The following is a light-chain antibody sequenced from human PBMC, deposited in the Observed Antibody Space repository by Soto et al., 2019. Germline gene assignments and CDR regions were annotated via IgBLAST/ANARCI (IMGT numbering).Light chain of an antibody. Sequence: QSALTQPASVSGSPGQSITISGTGTSSDVGGYKYVSWYQQHPDKAPKLIIFEVSNRPSGISSRFSGSKSGNTASLTISGLQAEDEADYYCASYTSSSTSVIFGRGTKVTVL. V-gene: IGLV2-14*01. J-gene: IGLJ2*01. CDR2: EVS. CDR3: ASYTSSSTSVI. CDR1: SSDVGGYKY.